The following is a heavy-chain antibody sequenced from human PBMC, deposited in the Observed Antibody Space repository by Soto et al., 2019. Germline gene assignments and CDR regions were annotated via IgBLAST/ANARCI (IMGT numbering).Heavy chain of an antibody. CDR3: VGYTASQNCFDP. D-gene: IGHD5-12*01. CDR2: VYPSGNT. Sequence: SETLSLTCTVSGDSVTNGFYWGWIRQSAGQGLEWLGTVYPSGNTYYNPSVRGRVSMSIDPSKNQFSLGLTSATAADTARYFCVGYTASQNCFDPWGRGTLVAVSS. J-gene: IGHJ5*02. CDR1: GDSVTNGFY. V-gene: IGHV4-38-2*02.